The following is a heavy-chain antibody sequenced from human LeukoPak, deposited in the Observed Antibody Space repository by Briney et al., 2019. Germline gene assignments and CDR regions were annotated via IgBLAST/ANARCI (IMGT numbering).Heavy chain of an antibody. CDR1: GFTVSSNY. CDR2: IYSTGTT. CDR3: AKGRAGNYYYDSSDY. Sequence: GGSLRLSCAASGFTVSSNYMSWVRQAPGKGLEWVSVIYSTGTTFYADSVKGRFTISRDNSKNTLSLQMNSLRAEDTAVYYCAKGRAGNYYYDSSDYWGQGTLVTVSS. D-gene: IGHD3-22*01. J-gene: IGHJ4*02. V-gene: IGHV3-53*01.